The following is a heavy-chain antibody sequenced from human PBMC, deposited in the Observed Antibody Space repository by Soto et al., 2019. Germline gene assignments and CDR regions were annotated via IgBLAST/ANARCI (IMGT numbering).Heavy chain of an antibody. V-gene: IGHV3-73*01. CDR1: GFTFSGSA. D-gene: IGHD4-17*01. Sequence: EVQLVESGGGLVQPGGSLKLSCAASGFTFSGSAMHWVRQASGKGLEWVGRIRSKANSYATAYAASVKGRFTISRDDSKNKAYLQMNSLKTEDTAVYYCTIFPMTPVTTTQSDYWGQGTLVTVSS. J-gene: IGHJ4*02. CDR3: TIFPMTPVTTTQSDY. CDR2: IRSKANSYAT.